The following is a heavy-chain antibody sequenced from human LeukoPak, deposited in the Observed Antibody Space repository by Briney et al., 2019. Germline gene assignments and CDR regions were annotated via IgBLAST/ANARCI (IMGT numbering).Heavy chain of an antibody. D-gene: IGHD5-24*01. V-gene: IGHV4-59*01. CDR3: ATPMDGYNRYFDY. CDR1: GGSISSYY. Sequence: SETLSLTCTVSGGSISSYYWSWIRQPPGKGLEWIGYIYYSGSTNYNPSLKSRVTISVDTSKNQFSLKLSSVTAADTAVYYCATPMDGYNRYFDYWGQGTLVTVSS. J-gene: IGHJ4*02. CDR2: IYYSGST.